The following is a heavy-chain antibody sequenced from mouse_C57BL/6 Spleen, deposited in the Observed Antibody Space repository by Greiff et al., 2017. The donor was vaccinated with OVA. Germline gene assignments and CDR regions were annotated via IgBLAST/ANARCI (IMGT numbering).Heavy chain of an antibody. CDR3: ARKGSGDYGTYYYAMDY. CDR1: GYTFTSYW. D-gene: IGHD1-1*01. Sequence: VQLQQPGAELVKPGASVKLSCKASGYTFTSYWMQWVKQRPGQGLEWIGEIDPSDSYTNYNQKFKGKAPLTVDTSSSTAYMQLSSLTSEDSAVYYCARKGSGDYGTYYYAMDYWGQGTSVTVSS. CDR2: IDPSDSYT. J-gene: IGHJ4*01. V-gene: IGHV1-50*01.